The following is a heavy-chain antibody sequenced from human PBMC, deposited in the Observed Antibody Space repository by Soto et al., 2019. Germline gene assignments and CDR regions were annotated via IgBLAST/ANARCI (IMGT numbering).Heavy chain of an antibody. V-gene: IGHV3-48*01. D-gene: IGHD4-17*01. CDR3: ARKYDDYINFDY. CDR2: ISSSSSTI. CDR1: GFTFSSYS. Sequence: EVQLVESGGGLVQPGGSLRLSCAASGFTFSSYSMNWVRQAPGKVLEWVSYISSSSSTIYYADSLKGRFTISRDNAKNSLYVQMNSLRAEDTAVYYCARKYDDYINFDYWGQGTLVTVSS. J-gene: IGHJ4*02.